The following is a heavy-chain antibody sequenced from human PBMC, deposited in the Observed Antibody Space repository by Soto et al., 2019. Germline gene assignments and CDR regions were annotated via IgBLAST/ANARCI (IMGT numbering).Heavy chain of an antibody. Sequence: SQTLSLTCVISGDSVSSNSAAWNWIRQSPSRGLEWLGRTYYRSKWYNDYAVSVKSRITINPDTSKNQFSLQLNSVTPEDTAVYYCAREWFGELLPIVVVIPYYYYGMDVWGQGTTVTVSS. CDR3: AREWFGELLPIVVVIPYYYYGMDV. D-gene: IGHD3-10*01. J-gene: IGHJ6*02. V-gene: IGHV6-1*01. CDR2: TYYRSKWYN. CDR1: GDSVSSNSAA.